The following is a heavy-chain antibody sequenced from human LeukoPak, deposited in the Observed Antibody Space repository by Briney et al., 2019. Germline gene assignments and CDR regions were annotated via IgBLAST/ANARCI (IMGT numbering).Heavy chain of an antibody. CDR3: ARLERWLVGFDY. V-gene: IGHV4-39*01. D-gene: IGHD6-19*01. CDR2: IYYSGST. Sequence: TSETLSLTCAVSGGSISSSSYYWGWNRQPPGKGLEWIGSIYYSGSTYYNPSLKSRVTISVDTSKNQFSLKLSSVTAADTAVYYCARLERWLVGFDYWGQGTLVTVSS. J-gene: IGHJ4*02. CDR1: GGSISSSSYY.